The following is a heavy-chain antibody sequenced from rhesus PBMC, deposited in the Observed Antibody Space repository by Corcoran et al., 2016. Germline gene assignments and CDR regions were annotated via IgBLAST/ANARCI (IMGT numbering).Heavy chain of an antibody. CDR1: GGSISGYYL. CDR3: ARDKVTLFDY. D-gene: IGHD4-23*01. J-gene: IGHJ4*01. Sequence: QVQLQESGPGVVKPSETLSLTCAVSGGSISGYYLWSWIRQPPGKGLEWSGYISGKSCSTNYNPSLKNRVTISKDTSKNQFSLKLSSVTAADTAVYYCARDKVTLFDYWGQGVLVTVSS. V-gene: IGHV4-127*01. CDR2: ISGKSCST.